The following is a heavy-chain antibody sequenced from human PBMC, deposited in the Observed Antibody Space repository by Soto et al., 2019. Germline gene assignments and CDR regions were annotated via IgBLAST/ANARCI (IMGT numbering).Heavy chain of an antibody. CDR1: GYTLTGYY. D-gene: IGHD6-13*01. V-gene: IGHV1-2*04. J-gene: IGHJ4*02. Sequence: ASVKVSCKASGYTLTGYYMHWVRQAPGQGLEWMGWINPNSGGTNYAQKFQGWVTMTRDTSISTAYMELSRLRSDDTAVYYCARGGFIAAAQYYFDYWGQGTLVTVSS. CDR2: INPNSGGT. CDR3: ARGGFIAAAQYYFDY.